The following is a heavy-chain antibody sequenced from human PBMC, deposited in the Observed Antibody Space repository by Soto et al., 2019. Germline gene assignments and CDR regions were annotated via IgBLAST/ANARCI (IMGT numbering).Heavy chain of an antibody. Sequence: RRLSCAASGFTFSSFAMRWVRQAPGKGLEWVSGISGSGGNTYYADSVKGRFTISRDNSKNTLYLQMNSLRAEDTAVHFCAKLQMPSNRAFDFWGQGPLVTVYS. CDR2: ISGSGGNT. CDR1: GFTFSSFA. J-gene: IGHJ4*02. D-gene: IGHD2-2*01. V-gene: IGHV3-23*01. CDR3: AKLQMPSNRAFDF.